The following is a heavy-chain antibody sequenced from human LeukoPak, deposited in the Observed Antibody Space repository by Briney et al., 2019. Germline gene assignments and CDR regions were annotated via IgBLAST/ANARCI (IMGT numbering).Heavy chain of an antibody. CDR3: ARDLAYCGGDCLGI. J-gene: IGHJ3*02. CDR1: GGSISTSSYY. V-gene: IGHV4-39*07. D-gene: IGHD2-21*02. Sequence: PSEALSLTCTVSGGSISTSSYYWGWIRQPPGKGLECIGNIYYSGSTYYNPSLKSRVTISVDTSKNQFSLKLSSVTAADTAVYYCARDLAYCGGDCLGIWGQGTMVTVSS. CDR2: IYYSGST.